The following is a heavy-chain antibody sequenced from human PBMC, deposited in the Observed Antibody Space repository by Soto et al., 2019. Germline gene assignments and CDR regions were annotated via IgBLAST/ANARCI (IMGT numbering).Heavy chain of an antibody. J-gene: IGHJ6*02. D-gene: IGHD2-15*01. Sequence: EVQLVESGGGLIQPGGSLRLSCAASGFTVSSNYMSWVRQAPGKGLEWGSVIYSGGSTYYADSVKGRFTISRDNSKNTLYLQMNSLRAEDTAVYYCARAPLDCSGGSCYSYYYYYGMDVWGQGTTVTVSS. CDR3: ARAPLDCSGGSCYSYYYYYGMDV. V-gene: IGHV3-53*01. CDR1: GFTVSSNY. CDR2: IYSGGST.